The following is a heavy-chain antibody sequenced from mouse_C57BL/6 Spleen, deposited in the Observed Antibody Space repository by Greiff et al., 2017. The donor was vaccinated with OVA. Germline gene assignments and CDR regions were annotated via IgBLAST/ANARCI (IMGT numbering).Heavy chain of an antibody. CDR1: GYTFTDYY. Sequence: EVQLQQSGPELVKPGASVKISCKASGYTFTDYYMNWVKQSHGKSLEWIGDINPNNGGTSYNQKFKGKATLTVDKSSSTAYMELRSLTSEDSAVYYCARFLIYYGNLYAMDYWGQGTSVTVSS. CDR3: ARFLIYYGNLYAMDY. D-gene: IGHD2-1*01. V-gene: IGHV1-26*01. J-gene: IGHJ4*01. CDR2: INPNNGGT.